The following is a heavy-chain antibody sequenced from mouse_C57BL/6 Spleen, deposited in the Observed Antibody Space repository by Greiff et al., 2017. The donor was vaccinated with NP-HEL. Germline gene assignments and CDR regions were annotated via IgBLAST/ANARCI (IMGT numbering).Heavy chain of an antibody. CDR3: AVYGNYGFAY. J-gene: IGHJ3*01. V-gene: IGHV1-50*01. D-gene: IGHD2-1*01. Sequence: VQLQQPGAELVKPGASVKLSCKASGYTFTSYWMQWVKQRPGQGLEWIGEIDPSDSYTNYNQKFKGKATLTVDTSSSTAYMQLSSLTSEDSAVYYCAVYGNYGFAYWGQGTLVTVSA. CDR2: IDPSDSYT. CDR1: GYTFTSYW.